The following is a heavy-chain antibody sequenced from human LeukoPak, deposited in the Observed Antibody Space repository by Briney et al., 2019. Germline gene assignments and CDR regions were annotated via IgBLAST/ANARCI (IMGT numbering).Heavy chain of an antibody. V-gene: IGHV3-30*18. Sequence: PGGSLRLSCAASGFTFSSYGMHWVRQAPGKGLEWVAVISYDGSNKYYADSVKGRFTISRDNSKNTLYLQMNSLRAEDTAVYYCAKEPYAGDYLLNWYFDLWGRGTLVTVSS. J-gene: IGHJ2*01. CDR1: GFTFSSYG. CDR3: AKEPYAGDYLLNWYFDL. D-gene: IGHD4-17*01. CDR2: ISYDGSNK.